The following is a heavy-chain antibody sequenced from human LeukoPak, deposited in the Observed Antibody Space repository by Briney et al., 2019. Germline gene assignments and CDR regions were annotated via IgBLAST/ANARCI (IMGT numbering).Heavy chain of an antibody. CDR1: GFTFDDYA. V-gene: IGHV3-9*03. CDR2: ISWNSGSI. CDR3: AKGSSGWLLYYYMDV. D-gene: IGHD6-19*01. J-gene: IGHJ6*03. Sequence: PGGSLRLSCAASGFTFDDYAMHWVRQAPGKGLERVSGISWNSGSIGYADSVKGRFTISRDNAKNSLYLQMNSLRAEDMALYYCAKGSSGWLLYYYMDVWGKGTTVTVSS.